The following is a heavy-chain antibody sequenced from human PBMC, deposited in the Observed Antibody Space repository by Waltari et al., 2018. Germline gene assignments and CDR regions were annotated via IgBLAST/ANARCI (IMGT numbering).Heavy chain of an antibody. CDR2: IYYSGST. J-gene: IGHJ6*03. CDR1: GGALSSYY. Sequence: QVQLQESGPGLVKPSATLSLTCTVSGGALSSYYWSWIRQPPGKGLEWIGYIYYSGSTNYNPSLKSRVTISVDTSKNQFSLKLSSVTAADTAVYYCARRTRMAARPLDYYYYMDVWGKGTTVTISS. CDR3: ARRTRMAARPLDYYYYMDV. D-gene: IGHD6-6*01. V-gene: IGHV4-59*08.